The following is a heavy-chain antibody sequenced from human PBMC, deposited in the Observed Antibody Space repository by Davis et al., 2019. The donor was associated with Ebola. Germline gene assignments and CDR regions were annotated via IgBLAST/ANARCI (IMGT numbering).Heavy chain of an antibody. J-gene: IGHJ6*02. V-gene: IGHV1-18*01. CDR1: GYTFTSYG. CDR3: ARAYSLVATTYYYYYYGMDV. D-gene: IGHD5-12*01. Sequence: ASVKVSCKASGYTFTSYGISWVRQAPGQGLEWMGWISAYNGNTNYAQKLQGRVTMTTDTFTSTAYMELRSLRSDDTAVYYCARAYSLVATTYYYYYYGMDVWGQGTTVTVSS. CDR2: ISAYNGNT.